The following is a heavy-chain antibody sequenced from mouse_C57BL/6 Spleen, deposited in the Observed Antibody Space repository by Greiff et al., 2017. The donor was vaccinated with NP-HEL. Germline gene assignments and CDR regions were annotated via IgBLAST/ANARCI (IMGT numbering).Heavy chain of an antibody. D-gene: IGHD1-1*01. Sequence: QVQLQQPGAELVKPGASVKLSCKASGYTFTSYWMHWVKQRPGQGLEWIGMIHPNSGSTNYNEKFKSKATLTVDKSSSTAYMQLSSLTSEDSAVYYCARTTVVESYFDYWGQGTTLTVSS. CDR2: IHPNSGST. J-gene: IGHJ2*01. V-gene: IGHV1-64*01. CDR1: GYTFTSYW. CDR3: ARTTVVESYFDY.